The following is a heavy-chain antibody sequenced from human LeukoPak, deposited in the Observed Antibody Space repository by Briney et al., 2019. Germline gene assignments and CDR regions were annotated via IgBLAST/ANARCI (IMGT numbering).Heavy chain of an antibody. CDR3: ARRSGTTFFDH. CDR1: GFTFSDYY. J-gene: IGHJ4*02. Sequence: GGSLRLSCAASGFTFSDYYMSWIRQAPGKGLGWVSYITNIDNTIHYADSVRGRFTISRDNTKNSLYLQMNSLRAEDTAVYYCARRSGTTFFDHWGQGTVVTVSS. V-gene: IGHV3-11*04. CDR2: ITNIDNTI. D-gene: IGHD1-14*01.